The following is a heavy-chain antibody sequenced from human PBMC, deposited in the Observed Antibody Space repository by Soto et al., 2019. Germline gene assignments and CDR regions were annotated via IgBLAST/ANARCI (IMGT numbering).Heavy chain of an antibody. CDR3: ARVGSYRILGPRSDWEPFDI. D-gene: IGHD1-26*01. J-gene: IGHJ3*02. Sequence: SETLSLTCTVSGGSVSSGSFYWSWIRRPPGKGLEWIGYFYDSGSTNYNPSLRSRVTMSVDTSKNQFSLKLSSVTAADTAVYYCARVGSYRILGPRSDWEPFDIWGQGTMVTVSS. CDR2: FYDSGST. V-gene: IGHV4-61*01. CDR1: GGSVSSGSFY.